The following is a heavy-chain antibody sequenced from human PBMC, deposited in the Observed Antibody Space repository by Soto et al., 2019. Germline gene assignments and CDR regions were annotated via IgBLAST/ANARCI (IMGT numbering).Heavy chain of an antibody. Sequence: QITLKESGPTLVKPTQTLTLTCTFSGFSLTNNGEAVGWFRQSPGKALEWLVLIYWDDDNRYNPTLRTRLSTTKDTSKYQVVLTLTNMDPVDTATYYCARYVATSPAGWFEPWGQGIPVTVSS. V-gene: IGHV2-5*02. D-gene: IGHD3-10*02. CDR1: GFSLTNNGEA. J-gene: IGHJ5*02. CDR3: ARYVATSPAGWFEP. CDR2: IYWDDDN.